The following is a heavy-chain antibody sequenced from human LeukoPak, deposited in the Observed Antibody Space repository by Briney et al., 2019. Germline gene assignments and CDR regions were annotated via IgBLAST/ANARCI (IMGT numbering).Heavy chain of an antibody. CDR1: GGSFSGYY. V-gene: IGHV4-34*01. Sequence: SETLSLTCAVYGGSFSGYYWSWIRQPPGKGLEWIGEINHSGSTNYNPSLKSRVTISVDTSQNQFSLKLSSVTAADTAVYYCARTVPDGYNDYWGQGALVTVSS. D-gene: IGHD5-24*01. CDR2: INHSGST. CDR3: ARTVPDGYNDY. J-gene: IGHJ4*02.